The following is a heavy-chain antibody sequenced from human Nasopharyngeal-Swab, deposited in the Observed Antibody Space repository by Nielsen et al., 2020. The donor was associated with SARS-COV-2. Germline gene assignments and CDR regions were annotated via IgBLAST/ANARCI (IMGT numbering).Heavy chain of an antibody. D-gene: IGHD2-21*01. Sequence: GSLRLSWAAYGVTLSSYAMSGVRQAPGKGLEWVSIISGSGDTTYYADSVKDRFTISRDNSKNTLYLQTNSLRVEDTAVYYCAKAPYLRGLDVWGQGTTVTVSS. CDR3: AKAPYLRGLDV. J-gene: IGHJ6*02. CDR2: ISGSGDTT. CDR1: GVTLSSYA. V-gene: IGHV3-23*01.